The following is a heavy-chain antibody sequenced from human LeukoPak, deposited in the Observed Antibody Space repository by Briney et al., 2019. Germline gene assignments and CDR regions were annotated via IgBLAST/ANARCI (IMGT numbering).Heavy chain of an antibody. V-gene: IGHV3-23*01. Sequence: SGGSLRLSCAASGFTFSTNVMSWVRQAPGKGLKWVSGISGSGGSTQYADSVKGRFTISRDNSKNTLYLQMNSLRAEDTAVYYCAKPARTDAFDIWGQGTMITVSS. CDR2: ISGSGGST. CDR1: GFTFSTNV. J-gene: IGHJ3*02. CDR3: AKPARTDAFDI. D-gene: IGHD1-14*01.